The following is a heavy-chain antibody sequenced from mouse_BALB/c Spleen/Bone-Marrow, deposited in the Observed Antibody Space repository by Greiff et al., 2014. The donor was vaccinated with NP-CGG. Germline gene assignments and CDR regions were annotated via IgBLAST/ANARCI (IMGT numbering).Heavy chain of an antibody. Sequence: VQLQQSGAELVKPGASVKLSCTASGFNIKDTYMRWVKQRPEQGLEWIGRIDPANGNTKYDPKFQGKATITADTSSNTAYLQLSSLTSEDTAVYYCARWGITTGFAYWGQGTLVTVSA. CDR1: GFNIKDTY. CDR2: IDPANGNT. J-gene: IGHJ3*01. D-gene: IGHD2-4*01. V-gene: IGHV14-3*02. CDR3: ARWGITTGFAY.